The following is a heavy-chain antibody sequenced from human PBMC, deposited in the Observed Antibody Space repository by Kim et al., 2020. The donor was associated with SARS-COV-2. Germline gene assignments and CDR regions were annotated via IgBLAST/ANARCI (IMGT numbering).Heavy chain of an antibody. D-gene: IGHD3-3*01. CDR3: FTVFGVVTNKNYDH. V-gene: IGHV1-3*01. CDR1: GYTFNTYD. J-gene: IGHJ4*02. Sequence: ASVKVSCKASGYTFNTYDMHWVRQAPGQRLEWVGWISGGKDNIQYSQKFQGRVTITRDTAASTAYMELSSLRYEDTAVYYCFTVFGVVTNKNYDHWGQGTLVTVSS. CDR2: ISGGKDNI.